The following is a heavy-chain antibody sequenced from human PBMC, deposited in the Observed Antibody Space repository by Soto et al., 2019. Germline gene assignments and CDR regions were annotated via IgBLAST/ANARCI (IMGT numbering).Heavy chain of an antibody. V-gene: IGHV3-48*02. Sequence: GGSLRLSCAASGFTFSSYSMNWVRQAPGKGLEWVSYISSSSSTIYYADSVKGRFTISRDNAKNSLYLQMNSLRDEDTAVYYCASLTTYYYDSSGYGPDAFDIWGQGTMVTVS. CDR3: ASLTTYYYDSSGYGPDAFDI. CDR1: GFTFSSYS. CDR2: ISSSSSTI. D-gene: IGHD3-22*01. J-gene: IGHJ3*02.